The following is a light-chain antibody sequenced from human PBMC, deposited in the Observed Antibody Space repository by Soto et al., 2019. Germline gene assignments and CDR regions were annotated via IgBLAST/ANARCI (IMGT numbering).Light chain of an antibody. CDR1: QSISSY. Sequence: DIQITQYPSSLSASVGDRITITCRASQSISSYLNWYQHKPGKAPKLLIYDASALPRGVPSRFSGSGSGTKFTLTIISLQPDDFATYYCQQFNSYSRTFGQGTKVDIK. CDR3: QQFNSYSRT. CDR2: DAS. J-gene: IGKJ1*01. V-gene: IGKV1-5*01.